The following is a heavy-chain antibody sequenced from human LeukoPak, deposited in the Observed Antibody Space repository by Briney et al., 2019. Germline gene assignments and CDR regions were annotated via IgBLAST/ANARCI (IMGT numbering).Heavy chain of an antibody. V-gene: IGHV3-30-3*01. CDR1: GFTFSSYA. CDR2: ISYDGSNK. J-gene: IGHJ4*02. D-gene: IGHD6-19*01. CDR3: AKDLSSSGWYGVDY. Sequence: GSLRLSCAASGFTFSSYAMHWVRQAPGKGLEWVAVISYDGSNKYYADSVKGRFTISRDNSKNTLYLQMNSLRAEDTAVYYCAKDLSSSGWYGVDYWGQGTLVTVSS.